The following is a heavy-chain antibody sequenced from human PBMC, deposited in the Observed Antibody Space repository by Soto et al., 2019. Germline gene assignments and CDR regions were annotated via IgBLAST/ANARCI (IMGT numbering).Heavy chain of an antibody. Sequence: QVQLVQSGAEVKKPGASVKVSYRASGYTFARDAISWMRQAPGQGLEWMGWISAYNGNTNYAQKLQGRVTMTTDTSTSTAHMELRSLRSDDTAVYYCARDPPPPDYWGQGTLVTVSS. J-gene: IGHJ4*02. CDR1: GYTFARDA. V-gene: IGHV1-18*01. CDR2: ISAYNGNT. CDR3: ARDPPPPDY.